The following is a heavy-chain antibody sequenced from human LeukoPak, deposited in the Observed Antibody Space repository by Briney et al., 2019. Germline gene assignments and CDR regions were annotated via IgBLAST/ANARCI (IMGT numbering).Heavy chain of an antibody. CDR3: AGDRGFGGAPIFAY. D-gene: IGHD1-26*01. Sequence: SETLSLTCTASGGSISTYYWSWIRQPPGKGLECIGYIYYSDNTNYNPPLKGRVTISVDTSKNQFSLKLTSVTAADTAVYYCAGDRGFGGAPIFAYWGQGTLVTVSS. CDR1: GGSISTYY. V-gene: IGHV4-59*01. J-gene: IGHJ4*02. CDR2: IYYSDNT.